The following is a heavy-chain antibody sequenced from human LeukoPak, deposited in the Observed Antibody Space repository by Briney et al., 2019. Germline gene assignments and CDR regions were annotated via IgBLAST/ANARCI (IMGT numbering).Heavy chain of an antibody. Sequence: ASVKVSCKASGYTFTSYGISWVRQAPGQGLEWMGWISAYNGNTNYAQKLQGRVTMTTDTSTSTAYMELRSLRSDDTAVYYCARDWLLQFGELETGLNWFDPWGQGALVTVSS. CDR1: GYTFTSYG. J-gene: IGHJ5*02. V-gene: IGHV1-18*01. CDR2: ISAYNGNT. D-gene: IGHD3-10*01. CDR3: ARDWLLQFGELETGLNWFDP.